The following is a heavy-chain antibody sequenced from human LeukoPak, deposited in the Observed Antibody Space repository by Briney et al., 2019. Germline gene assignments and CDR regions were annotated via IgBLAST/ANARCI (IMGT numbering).Heavy chain of an antibody. J-gene: IGHJ5*02. CDR3: AREHRSGWSYNWFDP. D-gene: IGHD6-19*01. Sequence: ASVKVSRKASVYTSTSYGISWVRQAPGQGLEWMGWISAYNGNTNYAQKFQGRVTMTRDTSITTAYMELSRLRSDDTAVYYCAREHRSGWSYNWFDPWGQGTLVTVSS. V-gene: IGHV1-18*01. CDR1: VYTSTSYG. CDR2: ISAYNGNT.